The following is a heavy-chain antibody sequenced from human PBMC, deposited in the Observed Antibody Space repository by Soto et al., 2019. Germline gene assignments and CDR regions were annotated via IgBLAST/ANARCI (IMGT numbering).Heavy chain of an antibody. D-gene: IGHD2-15*01. V-gene: IGHV3-33*01. Sequence: GGSLRLSCAASGFTFSSYGMHWVRQAPGKGLEWVAVIWYDGSNKYYADSVKGRFTISRDNSKNTLYLQMNSLRAEDTAVYYCARGRPSRFSLGYCSGGSCSDYWGQGTLVTVSS. CDR3: ARGRPSRFSLGYCSGGSCSDY. CDR1: GFTFSSYG. CDR2: IWYDGSNK. J-gene: IGHJ4*02.